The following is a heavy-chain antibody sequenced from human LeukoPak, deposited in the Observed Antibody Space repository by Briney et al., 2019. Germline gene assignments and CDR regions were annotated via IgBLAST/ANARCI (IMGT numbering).Heavy chain of an antibody. CDR2: ISYDGSAE. CDR1: GFTFNTYA. CDR3: ARDLFGLDY. Sequence: GGSLGLSCAASGFTFNTYAMHWVRQAPGKGLEWVAFISYDGSAEYYADSVKGRFTIFRDNFKSSLSLQMHSLRAEDTAVYCCARDLFGLDYWGQGTLVTVSS. J-gene: IGHJ4*02. V-gene: IGHV3-30-3*01. D-gene: IGHD3/OR15-3a*01.